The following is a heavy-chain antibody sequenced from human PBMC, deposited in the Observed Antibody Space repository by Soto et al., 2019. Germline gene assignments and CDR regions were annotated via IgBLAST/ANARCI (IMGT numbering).Heavy chain of an antibody. CDR3: ARTFDTITYYFDY. J-gene: IGHJ4*02. D-gene: IGHD3-9*01. CDR1: EFSFSSYA. V-gene: IGHV3-30*16. Sequence: TGGSLRLSCAASEFSFSSYAMHWIRQAPGKGLEWVAVISFDGNIIQYADSVKGRFIISRDNSKNTLYLQMNSLRGEDTAVYYCARTFDTITYYFDYWGQGTLVTVSS. CDR2: ISFDGNII.